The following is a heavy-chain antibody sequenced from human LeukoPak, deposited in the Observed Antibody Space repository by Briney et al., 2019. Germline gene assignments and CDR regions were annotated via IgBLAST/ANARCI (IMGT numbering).Heavy chain of an antibody. Sequence: GGTLRLSCAASGFTFSSYSMNWVRQAPGKGLEWVSYISSSSSTIYYADSVKGRFTISRDNSKNTLYLQMNSLRAEDRAVYYCARWLVWGNYVYFNNGGRGTRVT. CDR3: ARWLVWGNYVYFNN. CDR1: GFTFSSYS. J-gene: IGHJ4*02. V-gene: IGHV3-48*01. CDR2: ISSSSSTI. D-gene: IGHD3-16*01.